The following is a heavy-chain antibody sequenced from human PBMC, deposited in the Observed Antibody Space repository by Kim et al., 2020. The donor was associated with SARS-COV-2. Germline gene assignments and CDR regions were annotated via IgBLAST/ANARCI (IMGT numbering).Heavy chain of an antibody. J-gene: IGHJ6*02. CDR3: ARDFSLVDTAMVTVEYYYYGMDV. D-gene: IGHD5-18*01. V-gene: IGHV1-46*01. CDR1: GYTFTSYY. CDR2: INPSGGST. Sequence: ASVKVSCKASGYTFTSYYMHWVRQAPGQGLEWMGIINPSGGSTSYAQKFQGRVTMTRDTSTTTVYMELSSLRSEDTAVYYCARDFSLVDTAMVTVEYYYYGMDVWGQGTTVTVSS.